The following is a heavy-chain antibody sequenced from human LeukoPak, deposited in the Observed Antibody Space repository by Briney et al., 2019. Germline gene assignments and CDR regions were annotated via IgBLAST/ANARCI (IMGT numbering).Heavy chain of an antibody. CDR1: GFTFNNYS. J-gene: IGHJ4*02. CDR3: ARLIPGIPDY. D-gene: IGHD6-13*01. Sequence: GGSLRLSCAASGFTFNNYSMNWVRQAPGKGLEWVSFINSVSNYIYYAESVQGRFTISRDNAKKSLYLQMNSLRAEDTAVYYCARLIPGIPDYWGQGTLVTVSS. CDR2: INSVSNYI. V-gene: IGHV3-21*01.